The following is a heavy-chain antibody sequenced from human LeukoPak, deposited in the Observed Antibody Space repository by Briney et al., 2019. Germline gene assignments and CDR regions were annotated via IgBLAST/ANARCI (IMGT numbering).Heavy chain of an antibody. CDR1: GFTFRSYA. Sequence: GGSLRLSCAASGFTFRSYAMHWVRQAPGKGLEWVAVISYDGSDKYVDSVKGRFTISRDNSKNTLYLQMNSLRAEDTAVYYCARVTLTGYYAFDYWGQGTLVTVSS. CDR3: ARVTLTGYYAFDY. J-gene: IGHJ4*02. CDR2: ISYDGSDK. D-gene: IGHD3-9*01. V-gene: IGHV3-30*04.